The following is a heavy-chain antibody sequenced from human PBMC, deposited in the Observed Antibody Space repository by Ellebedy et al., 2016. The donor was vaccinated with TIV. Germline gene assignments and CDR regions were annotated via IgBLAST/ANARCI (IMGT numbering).Heavy chain of an antibody. CDR2: ISAYNGNT. CDR1: GYTFTSYG. CDR3: ARDGIGYSSSWYDY. V-gene: IGHV1-18*01. J-gene: IGHJ4*02. Sequence: AASVKVSCKASGYTFTSYGISWVRQAPGQGLEWMGWISAYNGNTNYAQKLQGRVTMTTDTSTSTAYMELRSLRSDDTAVYYCARDGIGYSSSWYDYWGQGTLVTVSS. D-gene: IGHD6-13*01.